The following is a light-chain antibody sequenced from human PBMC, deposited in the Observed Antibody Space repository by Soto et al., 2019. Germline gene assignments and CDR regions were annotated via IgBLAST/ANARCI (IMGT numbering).Light chain of an antibody. V-gene: IGKV3-11*01. CDR2: DAS. CDR3: QQRSNWPPQT. Sequence: EIVLTQSPGTLSLSPGERATLSCRASQGVSSYLAWYQQKPGQAPRLLIYDASNRATGIPARFSGSGSGTDFTLTISSLEPEDFAVYYCQQRSNWPPQTFGQGTKVDI. J-gene: IGKJ1*01. CDR1: QGVSSY.